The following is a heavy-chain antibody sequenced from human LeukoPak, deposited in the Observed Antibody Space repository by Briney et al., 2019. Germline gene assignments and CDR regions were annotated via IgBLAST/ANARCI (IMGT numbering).Heavy chain of an antibody. V-gene: IGHV1-3*01. J-gene: IGHJ6*02. D-gene: IGHD3-22*01. CDR3: ARDGYYYDSSGYPPLYYYGMDV. Sequence: ASVKVSCKASGYTFTSYAMHWVRQAPGQRLEWMGWINAGNGNTKYSQKFQGRVTITRDTSTSTVYMELSSLRSEDTAVYYCARDGYYYDSSGYPPLYYYGMDVWGQGTTVTVSS. CDR1: GYTFTSYA. CDR2: INAGNGNT.